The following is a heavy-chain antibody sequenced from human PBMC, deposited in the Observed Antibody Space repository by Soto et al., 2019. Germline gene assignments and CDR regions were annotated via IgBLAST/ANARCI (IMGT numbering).Heavy chain of an antibody. V-gene: IGHV1-18*01. CDR1: GYTFTSYG. Sequence: ASSVKVSCKASGYTFTSYGISWVRQAPGQGLEWMGWISAYNGNTNYAQKLQGRVTMTIDTSTSTAYMELRNLRSDDTAVYYCARDRPGVVVAATRWFDPWGQGTLVTVSS. CDR3: ARDRPGVVVAATRWFDP. CDR2: ISAYNGNT. J-gene: IGHJ5*02. D-gene: IGHD2-15*01.